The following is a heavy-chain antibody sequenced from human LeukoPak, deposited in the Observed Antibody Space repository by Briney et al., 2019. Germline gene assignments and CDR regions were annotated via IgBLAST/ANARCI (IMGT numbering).Heavy chain of an antibody. Sequence: GGSLRLSCVTSGFTFSTYAMTWVRQAPGKGPEWVSSINNSGGTTDYSDSVKGRFTVSRDNSKSTLYLQMESLRVEDTAVYYCAKDRRSGGSCSDYWGQGTLVTVSS. CDR3: AKDRRSGGSCSDY. J-gene: IGHJ4*02. D-gene: IGHD2-15*01. CDR1: GFTFSTYA. V-gene: IGHV3-23*01. CDR2: INNSGGTT.